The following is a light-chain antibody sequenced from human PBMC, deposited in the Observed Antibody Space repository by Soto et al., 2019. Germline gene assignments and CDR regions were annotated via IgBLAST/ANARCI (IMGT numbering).Light chain of an antibody. CDR2: GAS. J-gene: IGKJ1*01. V-gene: IGKV3-20*01. CDR1: QSVSSSY. Sequence: EIVLTQSPGTLSLSPGERATLSCRASQSVSSSYLAWYQQKPGQAPRLLIYGASSRATGIPDMFSGSGSGTDFTLTISRLEPDDFAVYYCQQYGSPWTFGQGTKVEIK. CDR3: QQYGSPWT.